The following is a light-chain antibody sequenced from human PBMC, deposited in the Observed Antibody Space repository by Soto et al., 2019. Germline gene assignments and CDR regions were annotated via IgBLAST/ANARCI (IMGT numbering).Light chain of an antibody. CDR2: LGS. Sequence: DIVLTQSPLSLPVTHGEPASISCRSSQSLLHRSGYHYLDWYLQKPGQSPQLLIYLGSNRATGVPDRFSGSGSGTDFTLKISRVEAEDVGVYYCLHALQPPPAFGQGTKVEIK. V-gene: IGKV2-28*01. CDR1: QSLLHRSGYHY. J-gene: IGKJ1*01. CDR3: LHALQPPPA.